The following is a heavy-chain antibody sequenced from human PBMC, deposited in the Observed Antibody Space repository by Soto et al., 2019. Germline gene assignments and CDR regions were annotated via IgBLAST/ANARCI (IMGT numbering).Heavy chain of an antibody. D-gene: IGHD3-3*01. CDR1: GFTFSDYY. CDR3: ASIMGYDFWSGYHHYFDY. J-gene: IGHJ4*02. CDR2: ISSSGSTI. Sequence: LRLSCAASGFTFSDYYMSWIRQAPGKGLEWVSYISSSGSTIYYADSVKGRFTISRDNAKNSLYLQMNSLRAEDTAVYYCASIMGYDFWSGYHHYFDYWGQGTLVTVSS. V-gene: IGHV3-11*01.